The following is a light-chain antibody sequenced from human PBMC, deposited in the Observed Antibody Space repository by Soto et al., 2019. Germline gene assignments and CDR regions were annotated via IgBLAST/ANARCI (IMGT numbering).Light chain of an antibody. Sequence: QSALTQPPSASRSPGQSVTISCTGTNNDIGGYTYVSWYQQLPGKAPKLMIYEVNKRPSGIPDRLSGSKSGNTASLTVSGLQPEDEAEYFCSSYSRSINYVFGTGTKLTVL. CDR2: EVN. J-gene: IGLJ1*01. CDR1: NNDIGGYTY. CDR3: SSYSRSINYV. V-gene: IGLV2-8*02.